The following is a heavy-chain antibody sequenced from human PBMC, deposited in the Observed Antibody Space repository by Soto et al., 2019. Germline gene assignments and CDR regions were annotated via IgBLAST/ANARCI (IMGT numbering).Heavy chain of an antibody. CDR2: ISYDGSDK. V-gene: IGHV3-30-3*01. CDR3: ARDYYKYYDSSGYYRSPAY. Sequence: GGSLGLSCAASGFPFSSYATHWVRQAPGKGLEWVALISYDGSDKDYADSVRGRFTISRDNSRNTLFLQMNSLRAEDTAVYYCARDYYKYYDSSGYYRSPAYWGQGTLVTVSS. CDR1: GFPFSSYA. D-gene: IGHD3-22*01. J-gene: IGHJ4*02.